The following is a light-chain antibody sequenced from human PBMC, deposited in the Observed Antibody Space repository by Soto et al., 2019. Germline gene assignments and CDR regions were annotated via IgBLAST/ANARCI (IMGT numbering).Light chain of an antibody. CDR2: GAS. Sequence: EIVMTQSPATLSVSPGERATLSGRASRSVSSKLDGYQQKPGQAPRLLIYGASTRATGIPARFSVSGSGTELTLAIGSVQHEDFALYYGHQYNNGPYTVAQRTELDIK. CDR3: HQYNNGPYT. V-gene: IGKV3-15*01. CDR1: RSVSSK. J-gene: IGKJ2*01.